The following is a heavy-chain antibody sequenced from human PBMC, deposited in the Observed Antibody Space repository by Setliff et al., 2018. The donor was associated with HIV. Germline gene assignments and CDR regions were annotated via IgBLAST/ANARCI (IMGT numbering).Heavy chain of an antibody. CDR2: IFSGSDTA. CDR1: GFSFSSYS. D-gene: IGHD2-15*01. Sequence: PGGSLRLSCVASGFSFSSYSMNWVRQTPGKGLEWLSYIFSGSDTADYADSVRGRFTISRDNAKNSLYLQMDSLKNEDTAVYYCARGPHKYCSVTNCMYDLWGQGPLVTVSS. V-gene: IGHV3-48*02. CDR3: ARGPHKYCSVTNCMYDL. J-gene: IGHJ4*02.